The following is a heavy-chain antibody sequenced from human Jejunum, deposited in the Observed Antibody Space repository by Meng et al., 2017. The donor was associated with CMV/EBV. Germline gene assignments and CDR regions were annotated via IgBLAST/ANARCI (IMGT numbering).Heavy chain of an antibody. Sequence: QEQLVESGGGVVQPGGSLTLSCEASGFTLSIYGMHWVRQAPGKGLEWVAFLRYDGSNKYYTESVRGRFTISRDNSKNALYLQMNNLRVEDTAVYFCARRVGWSDCWGQGTLVTVSS. CDR1: GFTLSIYG. V-gene: IGHV3-30*02. CDR2: LRYDGSNK. J-gene: IGHJ4*02. D-gene: IGHD3-3*01. CDR3: ARRVGWSDC.